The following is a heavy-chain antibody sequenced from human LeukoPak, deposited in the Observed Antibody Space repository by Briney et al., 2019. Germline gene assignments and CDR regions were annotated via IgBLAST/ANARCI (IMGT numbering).Heavy chain of an antibody. D-gene: IGHD5-18*01. V-gene: IGHV4-39*01. CDR2: IYYSGST. Sequence: SETLSLTCTVSGGSISSSSYYWGWIRQPPGKGLEWIGSIYYSGSTYYNPSLKSRVTISVDTSKNQFSLKLSSVTAADTAVYYCARRGYSYGYRATLNPYYFDYWGQGTLVTVSS. CDR1: GGSISSSSYY. J-gene: IGHJ4*02. CDR3: ARRGYSYGYRATLNPYYFDY.